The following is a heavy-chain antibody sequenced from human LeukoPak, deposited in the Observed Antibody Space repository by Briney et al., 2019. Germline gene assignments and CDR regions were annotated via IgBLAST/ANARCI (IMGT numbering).Heavy chain of an antibody. CDR2: MNPNSGNT. J-gene: IGHJ3*02. V-gene: IGHV1-8*01. Sequence: GASVTVSCMASGYTCTSYDINWVRQGTGQGLEWMGWMNPNSGNTGYAQKFQGRVTMTRNTSISTAYMELSSLRSEDTAVYYCARGSNAFDIWGQGTMVTVSS. CDR3: ARGSNAFDI. CDR1: GYTCTSYD.